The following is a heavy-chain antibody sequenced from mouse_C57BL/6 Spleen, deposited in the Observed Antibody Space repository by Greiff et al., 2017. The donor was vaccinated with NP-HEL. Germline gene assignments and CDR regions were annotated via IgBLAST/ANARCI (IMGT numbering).Heavy chain of an antibody. D-gene: IGHD1-1*01. CDR2: IWSGGST. V-gene: IGHV2-2*01. J-gene: IGHJ2*01. CDR3: ARKEDYGRFDY. CDR1: GFSLTGYG. Sequence: VQLQQSGPGLVQPSQCLSISCTVSGFSLTGYGVHWVRQSPGKGLEWLGVIWSGGSTDYTAALLSSLIISKDNSKSQVFYKMNMMQADDTAIYYCARKEDYGRFDYWGQGTTLTVSS.